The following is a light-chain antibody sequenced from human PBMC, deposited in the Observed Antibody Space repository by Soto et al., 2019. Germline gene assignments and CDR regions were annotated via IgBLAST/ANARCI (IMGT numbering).Light chain of an antibody. CDR3: QQYNNWPRM. CDR1: QSVSSN. J-gene: IGKJ1*01. CDR2: SAS. V-gene: IGKV3-15*01. Sequence: EIVMTQSPATLSVSPGEGATLSCRASQSVSSNLAWYQQKPGQAPRLLISSASTRATGIPARFSGSGSGTEFTLTISSLQSEDSAVYYCQQYNNWPRMFGQGTKVDIK.